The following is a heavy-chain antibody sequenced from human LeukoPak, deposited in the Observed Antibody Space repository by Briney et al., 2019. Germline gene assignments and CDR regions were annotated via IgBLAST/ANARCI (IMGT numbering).Heavy chain of an antibody. J-gene: IGHJ5*02. V-gene: IGHV4-39*01. CDR2: FYYSSST. D-gene: IGHD3-10*01. Sequence: SETLSLTCTVSGGSISSSSYYWGWIRKPPGKGLEGLGSFYYSSSTYYTPSLKGRVTISVDTSKNPLSLKLSSVTAADTAVYYCARHEAEREGVLLWFENWFDPWGQGTLVTVSS. CDR1: GGSISSSSYY. CDR3: ARHEAEREGVLLWFENWFDP.